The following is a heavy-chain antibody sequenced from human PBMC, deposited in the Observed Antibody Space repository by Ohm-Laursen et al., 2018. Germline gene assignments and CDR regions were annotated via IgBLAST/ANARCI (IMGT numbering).Heavy chain of an antibody. Sequence: SLRLSCAASGFTFSSYGMYWVRQAPGKGLEWVAAIWYDGSNKYYADSVKGRFTISRDNSKNTLYLQMNSLRAEDTALYYCVKESTVPPRPNYFSYTMDVWGQGATVTVSS. CDR3: VKESTVPPRPNYFSYTMDV. CDR2: IWYDGSNK. D-gene: IGHD6-6*01. J-gene: IGHJ6*02. V-gene: IGHV3-33*06. CDR1: GFTFSSYG.